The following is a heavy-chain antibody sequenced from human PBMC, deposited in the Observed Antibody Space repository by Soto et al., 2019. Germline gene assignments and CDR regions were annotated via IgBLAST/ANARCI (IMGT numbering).Heavy chain of an antibody. CDR1: GFTFSSYA. CDR2: ISGSGGST. D-gene: IGHD1-1*01. Sequence: EVQLLESGGGLVQPGGSLRLSCAASGFTFSSYAMSWVRQAPGKGLEWVSAISGSGGSTYYADSVKGRSTISRDNSKNTLSLQTNSLSAADTAVYYCAKSLGWVPWGQGTLVTVAA. CDR3: AKSLGWVP. J-gene: IGHJ4*02. V-gene: IGHV3-23*01.